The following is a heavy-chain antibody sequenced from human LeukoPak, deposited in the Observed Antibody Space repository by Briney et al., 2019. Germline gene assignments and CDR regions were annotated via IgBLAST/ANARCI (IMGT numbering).Heavy chain of an antibody. D-gene: IGHD3-9*01. CDR1: GFTFGDYA. CDR3: TRDPGYDILTGYYGPFDY. J-gene: IGHJ4*02. V-gene: IGHV3-49*04. Sequence: PGRSLRLSCTASGFTFGDYAMSWVRQAPGKGLEWVGFIRSKAYGGTTEYAASVKGRFTISRDDFKSIAYLQMNSLKTEDTAVYYCTRDPGYDILTGYYGPFDYWGQGTLVTVSS. CDR2: IRSKAYGGTT.